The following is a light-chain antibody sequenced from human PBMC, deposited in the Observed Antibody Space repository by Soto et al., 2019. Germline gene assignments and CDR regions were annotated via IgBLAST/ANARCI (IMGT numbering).Light chain of an antibody. CDR3: QLYDNASWT. CDR2: KAS. Sequence: DIQMTQSPSTLSASVGDRVIITCRASQSISSWLAWYQQKPGKAPNLMIYKASTLKSGVPSRFSGSGSGTEFTLIISSLQPDDFAAYYVQLYDNASWTFGQGPKVEIK. V-gene: IGKV1-5*03. J-gene: IGKJ1*01. CDR1: QSISSW.